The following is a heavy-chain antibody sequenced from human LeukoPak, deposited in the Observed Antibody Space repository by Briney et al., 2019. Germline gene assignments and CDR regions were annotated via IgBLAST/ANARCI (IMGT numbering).Heavy chain of an antibody. Sequence: GGSLRLSCGASGFTLSDSYMSWIRQAPGKGLEWVSYILMSTNYTSYAASVKGRFTISRDNAKNSLYLQMNSLRVEDTAVYYCAKDGYCSGGSCYDYFDYWGQGTLVTVSS. J-gene: IGHJ4*02. V-gene: IGHV3-11*05. CDR3: AKDGYCSGGSCYDYFDY. D-gene: IGHD2-15*01. CDR1: GFTLSDSY. CDR2: ILMSTNYT.